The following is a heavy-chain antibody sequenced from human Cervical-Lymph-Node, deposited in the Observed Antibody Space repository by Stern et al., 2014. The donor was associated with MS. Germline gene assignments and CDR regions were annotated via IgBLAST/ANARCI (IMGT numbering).Heavy chain of an antibody. J-gene: IGHJ4*02. CDR2: IYSGCSP. Sequence: EVQLVESGGGLIQPGGSLRLSCAASGFTVSSNYMSWVRQAPGKGQEWVSVIYSGCSPHYPDSVKGRFTISRDNSKNTLYLQMNSLRAEDTAVYYCARVRPAQWELPYYFDYWGQGTLVTVSS. V-gene: IGHV3-53*01. CDR3: ARVRPAQWELPYYFDY. D-gene: IGHD1-26*01. CDR1: GFTVSSNY.